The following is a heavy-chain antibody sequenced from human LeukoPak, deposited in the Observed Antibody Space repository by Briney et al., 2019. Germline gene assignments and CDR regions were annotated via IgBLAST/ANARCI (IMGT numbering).Heavy chain of an antibody. J-gene: IGHJ3*02. Sequence: GGSLRLSCAASGFTFSSYAMSWVRQAPGKGLEWVSSISSSSSYIYYADSVKGRFTISRYNAKNSLYLQMNSLRAEDTAVYYCARDSADAFDIWGQGTMVTVSS. V-gene: IGHV3-21*01. D-gene: IGHD3-10*01. CDR2: ISSSSSYI. CDR3: ARDSADAFDI. CDR1: GFTFSSYA.